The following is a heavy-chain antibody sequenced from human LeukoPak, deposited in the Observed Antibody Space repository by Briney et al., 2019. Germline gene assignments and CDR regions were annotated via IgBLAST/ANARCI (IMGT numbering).Heavy chain of an antibody. J-gene: IGHJ4*02. V-gene: IGHV3-74*01. CDR3: ATIFEL. CDR1: GFIFNNYW. CDR2: VDGDGTGT. D-gene: IGHD2-21*01. Sequence: GGSLRLYCAASGFIFNNYWMQWVRQVPGKGLEWLSRVDGDGTGTSYADSVKGRFTISRDNAKNTLNMQMNSLRVEDTAVYYCATIFELWGQGILVTVSS.